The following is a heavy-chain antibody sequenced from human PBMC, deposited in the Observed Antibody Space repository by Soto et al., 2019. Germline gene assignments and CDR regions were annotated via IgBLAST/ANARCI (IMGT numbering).Heavy chain of an antibody. V-gene: IGHV1-69*01. CDR2: IVPIFGKA. CDR3: ARGRDGSNYYFDY. CDR1: GGTFSDSV. D-gene: IGHD3-10*01. Sequence: QVQLVQSGPEVKKPGSSVKVSCKTSGGTFSDSVTSWVRQAPGQGLEWMGGIVPIFGKANLAEKFQDRVTITADESTTTAYMELSSLGSDDSAVYYCARGRDGSNYYFDYWGQGTLVTVSS. J-gene: IGHJ4*02.